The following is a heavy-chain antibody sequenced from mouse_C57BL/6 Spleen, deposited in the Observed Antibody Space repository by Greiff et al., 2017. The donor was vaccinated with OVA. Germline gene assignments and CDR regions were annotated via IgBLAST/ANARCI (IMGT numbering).Heavy chain of an antibody. CDR3: ARHEDPGDGFDY. CDR1: GYTFTEYT. D-gene: IGHD2-3*01. V-gene: IGHV1-62-2*01. CDR2: FYTGSGSK. J-gene: IGHJ2*01. Sequence: QVQLQQSGAELVKPGASVKLSCKASGYTFTEYTIHWVKQRPGQGLEWIGWFYTGSGSKKTNENFKDKATVTSVKSSSTVDMELSRFTSEYSAFYFCARHEDPGDGFDYWGQGTTLTVSS.